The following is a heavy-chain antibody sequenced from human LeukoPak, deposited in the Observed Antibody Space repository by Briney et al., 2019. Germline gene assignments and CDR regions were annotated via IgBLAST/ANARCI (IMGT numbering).Heavy chain of an antibody. V-gene: IGHV1-69*04. CDR2: IIPILGIA. J-gene: IGHJ3*02. CDR3: ARGTVGPDAFDI. Sequence: ASVKVSCKASGGTFSNYATSWVRQAPGQGLEWMGRIIPILGIANYAQKFQGRVTITADKSTSTAYMELSSLRSEDTAVYYCARGTVGPDAFDIWGQGTMVTVSS. CDR1: GGTFSNYA. D-gene: IGHD4-23*01.